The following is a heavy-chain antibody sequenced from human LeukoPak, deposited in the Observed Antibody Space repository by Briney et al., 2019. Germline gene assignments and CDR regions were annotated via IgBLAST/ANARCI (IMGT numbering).Heavy chain of an antibody. D-gene: IGHD1-14*01. J-gene: IGHJ1*01. Sequence: PGGSLRLSCAASGFTFSSYAMHWVRQAPGKGLEWVAVISYDGSNKYYADSVKGRFTISRDNSKNTLYLQMNSLRAEDTAVYYCARDSSDFRNLIPHWGQGTLVTVSS. V-gene: IGHV3-30-3*01. CDR1: GFTFSSYA. CDR3: ARDSSDFRNLIPH. CDR2: ISYDGSNK.